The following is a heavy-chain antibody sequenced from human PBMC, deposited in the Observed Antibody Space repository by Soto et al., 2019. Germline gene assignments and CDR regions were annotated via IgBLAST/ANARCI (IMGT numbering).Heavy chain of an antibody. J-gene: IGHJ4*02. CDR1: GGSFSGYY. D-gene: IGHD6-19*01. CDR3: ARTYSSGWWPDY. V-gene: IGHV4-34*01. CDR2: INHSGST. Sequence: QVQLQQWGAGLLKPSETLSLTCAVYGGSFSGYYWSWIRQPPGKGLEWIGEINHSGSTNYNPSLKSRVTISVDTSKNQFSLKLSSVTAADTAVYYCARTYSSGWWPDYWGQGTLVTVSS.